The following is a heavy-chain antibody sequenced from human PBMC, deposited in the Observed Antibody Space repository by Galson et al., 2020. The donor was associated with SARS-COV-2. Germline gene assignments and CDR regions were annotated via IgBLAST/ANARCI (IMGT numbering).Heavy chain of an antibody. Sequence: GESLKISCAASGFTFSSYNMNWVRQAPGKGLEWVSFITSSSTTYYADSVKGRFTISRDNAKTSLYLQMSGLRDDDTALYYCSRGLGSSWPFSDFWGQGTLVTVSS. CDR2: ITSSSTT. CDR1: GFTFSSYN. CDR3: SRGLGSSWPFSDF. V-gene: IGHV3-48*02. J-gene: IGHJ4*02. D-gene: IGHD6-13*01.